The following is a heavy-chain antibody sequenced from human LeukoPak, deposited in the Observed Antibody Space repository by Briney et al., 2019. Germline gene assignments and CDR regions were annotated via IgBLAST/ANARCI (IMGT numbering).Heavy chain of an antibody. CDR1: GGSISSYY. J-gene: IGHJ4*02. V-gene: IGHV4-59*12. Sequence: PSETLSLTCTVSGGSISSYYWSWIRQPPGKGLEWIGYIYYSGSTNCNPSVKSRVTMSVDTTKNQFSLKLTSVTAADTAVYYCASSLWDDSSGYFDYWGQGTLVTVSS. CDR3: ASSLWDDSSGYFDY. D-gene: IGHD3-22*01. CDR2: IYYSGST.